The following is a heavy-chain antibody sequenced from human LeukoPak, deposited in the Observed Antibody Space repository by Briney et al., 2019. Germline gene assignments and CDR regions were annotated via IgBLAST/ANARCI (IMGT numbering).Heavy chain of an antibody. V-gene: IGHV3-66*01. CDR1: GFTVSSNY. J-gene: IGHJ4*02. D-gene: IGHD3-10*01. Sequence: GGSLRLSCAASGFTVSSNYMSWVRQAPGKGLEWVSVIYSGGSTYYADSVKGRFTISRNNSKNTLYLEMNSLRAEDTAVYYCARDVRFGSGSYPTRNFDSWGQGTLVTVSS. CDR3: ARDVRFGSGSYPTRNFDS. CDR2: IYSGGST.